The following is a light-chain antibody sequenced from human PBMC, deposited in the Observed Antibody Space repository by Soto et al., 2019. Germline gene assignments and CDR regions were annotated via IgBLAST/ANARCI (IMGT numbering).Light chain of an antibody. Sequence: EIVLTQSPGTLSLSPGERASLSCRASQSVSSNLAWYQQKPGQAPRLLIYGASSRATGIPDRFSGGGSGTAFTLTISRLETEDFAVYYCQHYADSLWTFGQGTKV. V-gene: IGKV3-20*01. J-gene: IGKJ1*01. CDR2: GAS. CDR1: QSVSSN. CDR3: QHYADSLWT.